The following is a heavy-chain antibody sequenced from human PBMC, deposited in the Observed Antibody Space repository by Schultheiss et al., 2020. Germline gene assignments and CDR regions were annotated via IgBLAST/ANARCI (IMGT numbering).Heavy chain of an antibody. D-gene: IGHD2-2*01. CDR1: GFTFSSYA. V-gene: IGHV3-23*01. Sequence: GGSLRLSCAASGFTFSSYAMSWVRQAPGKGLEWVSAISGSGGSTYYADSVKGRFTISRDNSKNTLYLQMNSLRAEDTAVYYCAKTLPLYCSSTSCSPAYFYYWGQGTLVTVSS. CDR3: AKTLPLYCSSTSCSPAYFYY. CDR2: ISGSGGST. J-gene: IGHJ4*02.